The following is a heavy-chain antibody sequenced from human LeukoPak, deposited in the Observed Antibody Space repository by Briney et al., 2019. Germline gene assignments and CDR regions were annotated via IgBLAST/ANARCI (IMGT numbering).Heavy chain of an antibody. CDR3: ARGRYSSGWTYLDY. J-gene: IGHJ4*02. CDR1: GFTFSSYA. D-gene: IGHD6-19*01. CDR2: ISYDGSNK. V-gene: IGHV3-30-3*01. Sequence: GGSLRLSCAASGFTFSSYAMHWVRQAPGKGLEWVAVISYDGSNKYYADSVKGRFTISRDNSKNTLYLQMNSLRAEDTAVYYCARGRYSSGWTYLDYWGQGTLVTVSS.